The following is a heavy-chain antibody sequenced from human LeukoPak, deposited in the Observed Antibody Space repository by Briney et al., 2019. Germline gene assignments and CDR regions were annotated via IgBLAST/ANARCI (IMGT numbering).Heavy chain of an antibody. CDR1: GFTFSSYG. J-gene: IGHJ4*02. D-gene: IGHD3-22*01. Sequence: GGSLRLSCEASGFTFSSYGIHWVRQAPGKGLEWVAFIRYDGSDKYYADSVKGRFTISRDNSKNTLYLQINSLRAEDTAVYYCALYYYDSSGYPYFDYWGQGTLVTVSS. CDR3: ALYYYDSSGYPYFDY. CDR2: IRYDGSDK. V-gene: IGHV3-30*02.